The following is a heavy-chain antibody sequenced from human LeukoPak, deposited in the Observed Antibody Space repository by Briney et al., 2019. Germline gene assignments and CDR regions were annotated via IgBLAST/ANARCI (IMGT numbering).Heavy chain of an antibody. V-gene: IGHV3-30*04. D-gene: IGHD6-19*01. CDR3: AREGGHSSGWSSGYFGY. Sequence: GGSLRLSCAASGFTFSSYAMHWVRQAPGKGLEWVAVISYDGSNKYYADSVKGRFTISRDNSKNTLYLQMNSLRAEDTAVYYCAREGGHSSGWSSGYFGYWGQGTLVTVSS. CDR2: ISYDGSNK. CDR1: GFTFSSYA. J-gene: IGHJ4*02.